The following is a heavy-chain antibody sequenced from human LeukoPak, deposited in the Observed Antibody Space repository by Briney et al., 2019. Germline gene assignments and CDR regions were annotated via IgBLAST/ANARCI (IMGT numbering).Heavy chain of an antibody. V-gene: IGHV4-59*01. D-gene: IGHD1-26*01. CDR1: GGSISHYY. J-gene: IGHJ4*02. CDR2: IYYSGST. CDR3: ASHPSGSYGQVDC. Sequence: PPETLSLTCTVSGGSISHYYWSWIRQPPGKGLEWIGYIYYSGSTNYNPSLKSRVTISLDTSKNQFSLKLSSVTAADTAVYYCASHPSGSYGQVDCWGQGTLVTVSS.